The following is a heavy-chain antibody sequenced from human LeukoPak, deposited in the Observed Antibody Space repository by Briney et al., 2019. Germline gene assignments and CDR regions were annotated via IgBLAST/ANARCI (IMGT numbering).Heavy chain of an antibody. CDR3: ATCIAAAGYNWFDP. Sequence: ASVKVSCKASGYTFTSYYMHWVRQAPGQGLEWMGWINPNSGGTNYAQKFQGRVTMTRDTSISTAYMELSRLRSDDTAVYYCATCIAAAGYNWFDPWGQGTLVTVSS. J-gene: IGHJ5*02. V-gene: IGHV1-2*02. CDR1: GYTFTSYY. D-gene: IGHD6-13*01. CDR2: INPNSGGT.